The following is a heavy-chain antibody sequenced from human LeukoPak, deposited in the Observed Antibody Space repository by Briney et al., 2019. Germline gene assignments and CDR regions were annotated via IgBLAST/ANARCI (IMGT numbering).Heavy chain of an antibody. CDR3: ARDRGYDSSGYDDY. CDR1: GGTFSSYA. J-gene: IGHJ4*02. Sequence: SVKVSCKASGGTFSSYAISWVRQAPGQGLEWMGRINPIFGTANYAQKFQGRVTITTDESTSTAYMELSSLRSEDTAVYYCARDRGYDSSGYDDYWGQGTLVTVSS. CDR2: INPIFGTA. V-gene: IGHV1-69*05. D-gene: IGHD3-22*01.